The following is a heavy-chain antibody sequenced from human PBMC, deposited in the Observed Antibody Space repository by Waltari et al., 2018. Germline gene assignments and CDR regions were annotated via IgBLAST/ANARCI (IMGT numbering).Heavy chain of an antibody. V-gene: IGHV3-7*01. Sequence: VHVVESGGGWVQPGGALRLAWAASGLPFSRYWMSWVRRAPGKGLEWLANIKQDGSEKYYVDSVKGRFTVSRDNAKNSLYLQMNSLRAEDTAVYYCAAVAASGDYWGQGTLVTVSS. CDR3: AAVAASGDY. J-gene: IGHJ4*02. D-gene: IGHD6-19*01. CDR2: IKQDGSEK. CDR1: GLPFSRYW.